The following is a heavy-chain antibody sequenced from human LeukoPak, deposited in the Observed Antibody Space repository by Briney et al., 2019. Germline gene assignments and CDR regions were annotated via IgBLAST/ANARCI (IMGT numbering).Heavy chain of an antibody. CDR1: GGTFSSYA. CDR3: ARGSPPDTAMAPDY. CDR2: IIPIFGTA. V-gene: IGHV1-69*05. J-gene: IGHJ4*02. Sequence: ASVKVSCKASGGTFSSYAISWVRQAPGQGLEWMGGIIPIFGTANYAQKLQGRVTMTTDTSTSTAYMELRSLRSDDTAVYYCARGSPPDTAMAPDYWGQGTLVTVSS. D-gene: IGHD5-18*01.